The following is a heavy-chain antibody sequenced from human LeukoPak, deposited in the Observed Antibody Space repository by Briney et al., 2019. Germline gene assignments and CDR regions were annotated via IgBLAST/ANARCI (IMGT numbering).Heavy chain of an antibody. CDR3: ARLRYFDWDYFFDY. CDR1: GGSISSGSYY. Sequence: PSETLSLTCTVSGGSISSGSYYWNWIRQPAGKGLEWIGRIYTSGSTNYNPSLKSRVTISVDTSKNQFSLKLSSVTAADTAVYYCARLRYFDWDYFFDYWGQGTLVTVSS. D-gene: IGHD3-9*01. V-gene: IGHV4-61*02. J-gene: IGHJ4*02. CDR2: IYTSGST.